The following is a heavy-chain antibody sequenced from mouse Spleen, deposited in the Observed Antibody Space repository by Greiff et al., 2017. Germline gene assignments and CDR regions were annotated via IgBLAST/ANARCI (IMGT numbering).Heavy chain of an antibody. J-gene: IGHJ4*01. D-gene: IGHD2-1*01. CDR1: GFTFSSYA. CDR3: APNLYYGNNYYAMDY. V-gene: IGHV5-9-3*01. Sequence: EVQRVESGGGLVKPGGSLKLSCAASGFTFSSYAMSWVRQTPEKRLEWVATISSGGSYTYYPDSVKGRFTISRDNAKNTLYLQMSSLRSEDTAMYYCAPNLYYGNNYYAMDYWGQGTSVTVSS. CDR2: ISSGGSYT.